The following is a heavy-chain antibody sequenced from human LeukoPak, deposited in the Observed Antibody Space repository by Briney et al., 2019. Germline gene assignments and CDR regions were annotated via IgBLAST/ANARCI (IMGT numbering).Heavy chain of an antibody. CDR3: AKSTAQWRSGY. Sequence: GGSLRLSCAASGFTFSSSWMSWVRQAPGKGLEWVANIKQDGSEKYYVDSVKGRFTISRDNAKNSLYPQMNSLRAEDTAVYYCAKSTAQWRSGYWGQGTLVTVSS. CDR1: GFTFSSSW. D-gene: IGHD6-19*01. J-gene: IGHJ4*02. CDR2: IKQDGSEK. V-gene: IGHV3-7*01.